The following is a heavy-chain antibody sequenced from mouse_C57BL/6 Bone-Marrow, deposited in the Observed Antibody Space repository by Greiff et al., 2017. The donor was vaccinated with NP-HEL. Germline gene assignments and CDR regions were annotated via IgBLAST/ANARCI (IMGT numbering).Heavy chain of an antibody. Sequence: QVQLQQSGAELVKPGASVKISCKASGYAFSNYWMNWVKQRPGKGLEWIGQIYPGDGDTNYNEKFKGKATLTADKSSSTAYMQLLSLTSYDSAVYFCSRVHYSPYFDYWGQGTTLTVSS. CDR3: SRVHYSPYFDY. J-gene: IGHJ2*01. CDR2: IYPGDGDT. CDR1: GYAFSNYW. V-gene: IGHV1-80*01. D-gene: IGHD2-12*01.